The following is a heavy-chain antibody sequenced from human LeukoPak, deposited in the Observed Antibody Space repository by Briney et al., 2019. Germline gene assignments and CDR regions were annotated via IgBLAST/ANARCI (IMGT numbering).Heavy chain of an antibody. CDR3: AKDFSVAAADYYFDY. Sequence: GGSLRLSCTASGFTFRSYGMHWVRQAPGKGLEWVAVISYDGSDKYYADSVKGRFTISRDNSKNTLYLQMNSLRAEDTAVYYCAKDFSVAAADYYFDYWDQGALVTVSS. D-gene: IGHD6-13*01. CDR1: GFTFRSYG. CDR2: ISYDGSDK. V-gene: IGHV3-30*18. J-gene: IGHJ4*02.